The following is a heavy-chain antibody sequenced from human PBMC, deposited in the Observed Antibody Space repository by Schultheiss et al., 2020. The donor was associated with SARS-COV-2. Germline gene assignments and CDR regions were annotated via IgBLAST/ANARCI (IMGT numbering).Heavy chain of an antibody. CDR2: INHSGST. J-gene: IGHJ6*02. CDR3: ARASGVGTILAPYYYYGMDV. CDR1: GGSVSSGSYY. D-gene: IGHD1-7*01. Sequence: ETLSLTCTVSGGSVSSGSYYWSWIRQPPGKGLEWIGEINHSGSTNYNPSLKSRVTISVDTSKNQFSLKLSSVTAADTAVYYCARASGVGTILAPYYYYGMDVWGQGTTVTVSS. V-gene: IGHV4-61*01.